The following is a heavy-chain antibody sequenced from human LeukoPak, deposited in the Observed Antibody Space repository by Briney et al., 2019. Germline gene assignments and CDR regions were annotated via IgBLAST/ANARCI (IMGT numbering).Heavy chain of an antibody. J-gene: IGHJ4*02. V-gene: IGHV3-30*02. Sequence: GGSLRLSCAASGFTFSSYGMHWVRQAPGKGLEWVAFIRYDGSNEYYADSVKGRFTISRDNSKNTLYLQMNSLRTEDTAVYYCARGLYYYDSSGYPDWGQGTLVTVSS. CDR3: ARGLYYYDSSGYPD. CDR2: IRYDGSNE. CDR1: GFTFSSYG. D-gene: IGHD3-22*01.